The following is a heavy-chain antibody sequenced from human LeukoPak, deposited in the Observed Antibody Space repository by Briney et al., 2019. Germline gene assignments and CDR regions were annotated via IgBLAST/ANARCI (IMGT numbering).Heavy chain of an antibody. CDR3: ARGGGSYYLEGIDY. CDR1: GFTFSNYS. Sequence: GALRLSCAASGFTFSNYSMNWVRQAPGKGLEWVSSISSSSSYIYYADSVKGRFTISRDNAKNSLYLQMNSLRAEDTAVYYCARGGGSYYLEGIDYWGQGTLVTVSS. D-gene: IGHD1-26*01. J-gene: IGHJ4*02. V-gene: IGHV3-21*01. CDR2: ISSSSSYI.